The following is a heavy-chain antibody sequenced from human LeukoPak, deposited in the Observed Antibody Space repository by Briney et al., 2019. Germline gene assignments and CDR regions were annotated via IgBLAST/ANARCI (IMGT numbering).Heavy chain of an antibody. CDR1: GGSISSSSYY. Sequence: SPSETLSLTCTVSGGSISSSSYYWGWIRQPPGKGLDWIGCIYYSGSTYYNPSLKSRVTISVDTSKNQFSLKLSSVTAADTAVYYCARLGYSSGWYYFDYWGQGTLVTVSS. CDR2: IYYSGST. CDR3: ARLGYSSGWYYFDY. V-gene: IGHV4-39*01. D-gene: IGHD6-19*01. J-gene: IGHJ4*02.